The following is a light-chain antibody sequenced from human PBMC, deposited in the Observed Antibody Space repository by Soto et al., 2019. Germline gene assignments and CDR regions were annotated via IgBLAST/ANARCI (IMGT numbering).Light chain of an antibody. J-gene: IGLJ1*01. V-gene: IGLV2-23*01. Sequence: QSVLTQPASVSGSPGQSITISCTGTSSVVGSYNLVSWYQQHPGKAPKLMIYEGSKRPSGVSNRFSGSKSGNTASLTISGLQAEDEADYHCCSYAGSSTYVFGTGTKVTVL. CDR1: SSVVGSYNL. CDR3: CSYAGSSTYV. CDR2: EGS.